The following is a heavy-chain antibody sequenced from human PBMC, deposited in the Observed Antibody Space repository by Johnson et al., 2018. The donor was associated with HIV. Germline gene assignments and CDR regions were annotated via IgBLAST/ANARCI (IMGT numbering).Heavy chain of an antibody. CDR2: ISYDGSNK. CDR1: GFTFSSYA. J-gene: IGHJ3*02. Sequence: QVQLVESGGGVVQPGRSLRLSCAASGFTFSSYAMHWVRLAPGKGLEWVAVISYDGSNKYYADSVKGRFTISRDNSKNTLYLQMNSLRAEDTAVYYCARDYGQWLVPGAFDIWGQGTMVTVSS. V-gene: IGHV3-30*04. D-gene: IGHD6-19*01. CDR3: ARDYGQWLVPGAFDI.